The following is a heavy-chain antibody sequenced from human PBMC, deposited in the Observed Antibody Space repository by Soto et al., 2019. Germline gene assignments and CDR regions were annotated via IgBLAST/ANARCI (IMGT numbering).Heavy chain of an antibody. Sequence: EVQLVESGGGLVQPGGSLRLSCAASGFTFSSYWMHWVRQAPGKGLMWVSRIKSDGSGTYYADSVKGRLTISRDNAKNTLYLQMNSLRAGDTAVYFCARGDGDYYDGNGYLGRHWGQGTLVTVSS. V-gene: IGHV3-74*01. CDR3: ARGDGDYYDGNGYLGRH. D-gene: IGHD3-22*01. J-gene: IGHJ4*02. CDR1: GFTFSSYW. CDR2: IKSDGSGT.